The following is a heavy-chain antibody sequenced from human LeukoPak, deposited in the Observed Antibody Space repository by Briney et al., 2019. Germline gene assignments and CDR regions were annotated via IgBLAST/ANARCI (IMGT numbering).Heavy chain of an antibody. D-gene: IGHD3-3*01. CDR1: GHSISSAYY. J-gene: IGHJ4*02. CDR2: IYHSGST. CDR3: ARGLTIFGVVSDY. V-gene: IGHV4-38-2*02. Sequence: SETLSLTCTVSGHSISSAYYWGWIRQPPGKGLEWIGSIYHSGSTYYNPSLKSRVTISLDTSKNQFSLNLRSVTAADTAVYYCARGLTIFGVVSDYWGQGTLVTVSS.